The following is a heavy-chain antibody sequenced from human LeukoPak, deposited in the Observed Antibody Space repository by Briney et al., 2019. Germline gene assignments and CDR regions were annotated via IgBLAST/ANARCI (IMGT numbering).Heavy chain of an antibody. CDR3: ASAGYSSSQFDY. Sequence: ASVKVSCKASGGTFSSYAISWVRQAPGQGLEWMGGIIPIFGTANYAQKFQGRVTITTDESTSTAYMELSSLRSEDTAVYYCASAGYSSSQFDYWGQGTLVTVSS. V-gene: IGHV1-69*05. D-gene: IGHD6-13*01. J-gene: IGHJ4*02. CDR2: IIPIFGTA. CDR1: GGTFSSYA.